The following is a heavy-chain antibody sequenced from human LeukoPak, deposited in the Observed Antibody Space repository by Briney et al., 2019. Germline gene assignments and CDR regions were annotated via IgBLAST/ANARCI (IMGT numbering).Heavy chain of an antibody. CDR2: ISAYNGNT. CDR1: GGTFSSYA. J-gene: IGHJ4*02. D-gene: IGHD3-22*01. Sequence: GASVKVSCKASGGTFSSYAISWVRQAPGQGLEWMGWISAYNGNTNYAQKLQGRVTMTTDTSTSTAYMELRSLRSDDTAVYYCARETMAYYYDSSGYYPYDYWGQGTLVTVSS. CDR3: ARETMAYYYDSSGYYPYDY. V-gene: IGHV1-18*01.